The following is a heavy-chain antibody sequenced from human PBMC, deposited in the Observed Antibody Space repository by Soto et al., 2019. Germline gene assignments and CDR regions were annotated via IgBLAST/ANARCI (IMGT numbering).Heavy chain of an antibody. V-gene: IGHV4-4*02. D-gene: IGHD6-19*01. CDR2: IYHSGST. Sequence: PSETLSLTCAVSGGSISSSNWWSWVRQPPGKGLEWIGEIYHSGSTNYNPSLKSRVTISADKSTSTAYLQWSSLKASDTAMYYCSRRIRIAVAGADYYYGMDVWGQGTTVTVSS. CDR1: GGSISSSNW. CDR3: SRRIRIAVAGADYYYGMDV. J-gene: IGHJ6*02.